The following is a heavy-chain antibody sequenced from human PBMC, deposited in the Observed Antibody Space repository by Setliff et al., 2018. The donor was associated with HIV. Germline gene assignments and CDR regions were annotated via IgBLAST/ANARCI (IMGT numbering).Heavy chain of an antibody. D-gene: IGHD3-3*01. CDR3: ARVKRGLEWLPYGYFDY. Sequence: PSETLSLTCTVSGDSINSHFWTWIRQSPRKGLEWIGYISSTGAAWYNPSLKSRVTMSIDTSKIHFSLTLSSVTAADTAVYYCARVKRGLEWLPYGYFDYWGQGTLVTVSS. CDR2: ISSTGAA. CDR1: GDSINSHF. V-gene: IGHV4-59*11. J-gene: IGHJ4*02.